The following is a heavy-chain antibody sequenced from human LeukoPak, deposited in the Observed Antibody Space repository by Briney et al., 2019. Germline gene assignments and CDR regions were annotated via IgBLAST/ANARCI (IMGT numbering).Heavy chain of an antibody. J-gene: IGHJ4*02. CDR2: ISSSGDST. CDR3: AKAKYCSAGTCYFDY. CDR1: GFAFSSYA. V-gene: IGHV3-23*01. Sequence: GGSLRLSCAASGFAFSSYAMSWVRQAPGKGLEWVSTISSSGDSTYYADSVKGRFTISRDNSKNTLYLQMSSLRAEDTAVYYCAKAKYCSAGTCYFDYWGQGTLVTVSS. D-gene: IGHD2-15*01.